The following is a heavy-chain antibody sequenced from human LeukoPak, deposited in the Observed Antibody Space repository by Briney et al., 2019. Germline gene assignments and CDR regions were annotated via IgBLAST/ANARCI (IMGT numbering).Heavy chain of an antibody. Sequence: SETLSLTCTVSGGSVSNYYWMWMRQSPGKGLEWIGYIYYSETSYNPSLKSRVTISADTPKNQFSLKLYSVTAADTAVYYCATRKLGNDYWGQGTLVTVSS. CDR3: ATRKLGNDY. V-gene: IGHV4-59*02. CDR2: IYYSET. CDR1: GGSVSNYY. D-gene: IGHD7-27*01. J-gene: IGHJ4*02.